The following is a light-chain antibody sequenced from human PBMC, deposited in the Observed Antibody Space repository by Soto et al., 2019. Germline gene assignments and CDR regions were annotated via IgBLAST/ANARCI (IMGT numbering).Light chain of an antibody. CDR3: QQYGSSPPVT. J-gene: IGKJ1*01. CDR1: QSVSSSY. Sequence: EIVLTQSPGTLSLSPEERATLSCRASQSVSSSYLAWYQQKPGQAPRLLIYGASSRATGIPDRFSGSGSGTDFTLTISRLEPEDFAVYYCQQYGSSPPVTFGQGTTV. CDR2: GAS. V-gene: IGKV3-20*01.